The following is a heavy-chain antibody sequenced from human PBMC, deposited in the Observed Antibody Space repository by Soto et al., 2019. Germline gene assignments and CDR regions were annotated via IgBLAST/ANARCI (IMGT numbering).Heavy chain of an antibody. CDR3: ARVGTRKYYFDY. D-gene: IGHD1-1*01. V-gene: IGHV4-61*01. CDR2: IYYSGST. J-gene: IGHJ4*02. Sequence: SETLSLTCTVSGGSVSSGSYYWSWIRQPPGKGLEWIGYIYYSGSTNYNPSLKSRVTISVDTSKNQFSLKLSSVTAADTAVYYCARVGTRKYYFDYWGQGTLVTXSS. CDR1: GGSVSSGSYY.